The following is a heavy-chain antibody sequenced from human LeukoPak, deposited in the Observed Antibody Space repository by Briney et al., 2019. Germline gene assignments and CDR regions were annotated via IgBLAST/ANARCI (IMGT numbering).Heavy chain of an antibody. D-gene: IGHD1-14*01. V-gene: IGHV4-31*03. J-gene: IGHJ5*02. CDR1: GGSISSGGYY. CDR2: IYYSGST. Sequence: SETLSLTCTVSGGSISSGGYYWSWIRQHPGTGLEWIGYIYYSGSTYYNPSLKSRVTISVDTSKNQFSLKLSSVTAADTAVYYCARGRMYNWFDPWGQGTLVTVSS. CDR3: ARGRMYNWFDP.